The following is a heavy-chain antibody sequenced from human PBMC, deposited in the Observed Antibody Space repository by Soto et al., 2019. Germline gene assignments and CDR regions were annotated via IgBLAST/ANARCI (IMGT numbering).Heavy chain of an antibody. J-gene: IGHJ4*02. CDR3: ARVRRPWTQIWPADFDS. D-gene: IGHD5-18*01. CDR2: MNPNRGNT. CDR1: GYTFTSYD. V-gene: IGHV1-8*01. Sequence: QLQLVQSGAEVKKPGASVKVSCKSSGYTFTSYDINWGRQATGQGLEWMGWMNPNRGNTGYAQEFQGRVTMTRNTSLSTAYMEVSRLRSEYPAVYYCARVRRPWTQIWPADFDSWGQGTLVTVSS.